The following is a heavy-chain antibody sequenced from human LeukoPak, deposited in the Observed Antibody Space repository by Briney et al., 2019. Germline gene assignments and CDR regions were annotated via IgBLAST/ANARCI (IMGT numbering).Heavy chain of an antibody. D-gene: IGHD5-24*01. Sequence: GASLRLSCAASGFTFSSYAMSWVRQAPGKGLEWVSTISGSGGSTYYADSVKGRFTISRDNSKNTLYLQMNSLRAEDTAAYYCATGDGYNSRLDYWGQGTLVTVSS. CDR3: ATGDGYNSRLDY. J-gene: IGHJ4*02. CDR2: ISGSGGST. V-gene: IGHV3-23*01. CDR1: GFTFSSYA.